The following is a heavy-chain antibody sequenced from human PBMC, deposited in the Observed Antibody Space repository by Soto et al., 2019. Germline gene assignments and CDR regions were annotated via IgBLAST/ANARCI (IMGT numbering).Heavy chain of an antibody. J-gene: IGHJ4*02. CDR1: GFTFSSYA. D-gene: IGHD5-12*01. V-gene: IGHV3-33*01. Sequence: QVQLVESGGGVVQPGRSLRLSCAASGFTFSSYAMHWVRQAPGKGLEWVGFLWYDGSNTFYAESVKGRVTISRDNSKNTVYLQINALRAEDTAVYYCARDFSMVIVAAGYWGQGTLVTVSS. CDR3: ARDFSMVIVAAGY. CDR2: LWYDGSNT.